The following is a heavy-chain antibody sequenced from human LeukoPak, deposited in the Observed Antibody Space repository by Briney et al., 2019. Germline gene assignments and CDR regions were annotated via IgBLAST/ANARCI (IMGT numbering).Heavy chain of an antibody. Sequence: PGGSLRLSYAASGFTFSSYSVNWVRQAPGKGLEWVSYISSSSSTIYYADSVKGRFTISRDNAKNSLYLQMNSLRAEDTAVYYCAKERNYVHYGMDVWGQGTTVTVSS. CDR2: ISSSSSTI. D-gene: IGHD4-11*01. J-gene: IGHJ6*02. CDR3: AKERNYVHYGMDV. V-gene: IGHV3-48*01. CDR1: GFTFSSYS.